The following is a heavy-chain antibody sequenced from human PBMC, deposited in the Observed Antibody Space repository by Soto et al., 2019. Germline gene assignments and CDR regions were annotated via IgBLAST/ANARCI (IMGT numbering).Heavy chain of an antibody. V-gene: IGHV3-7*05. CDR3: ARDTTSEYGSGSKDDAFDI. D-gene: IGHD3-10*01. Sequence: GGSLRLSCAASGFTFSGYWMSWVRQAPGKGLEWVANIKQDGREKYNVDSGKGRFTISRVNAKNSLYLQMNSLRAEDTAVYDCARDTTSEYGSGSKDDAFDIWGQGTMVTVSS. J-gene: IGHJ3*02. CDR1: GFTFSGYW. CDR2: IKQDGREK.